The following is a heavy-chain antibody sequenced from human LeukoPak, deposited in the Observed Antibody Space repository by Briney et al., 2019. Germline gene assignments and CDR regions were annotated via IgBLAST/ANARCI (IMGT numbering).Heavy chain of an antibody. J-gene: IGHJ6*02. CDR2: IKQDGSEK. CDR3: ARVGGYSYAREGYYYFAMDV. V-gene: IGHV3-7*01. D-gene: IGHD5-18*01. Sequence: GGSLSLSCAAPGFTFSSYWMTWVRQAPGKGPEWVATIKQDGSEKDSLDSVKGRFTVSRDNAKNSVFLHMASLRAEDTAVYFCARVGGYSYAREGYYYFAMDVWGQGTTVTVSS. CDR1: GFTFSSYW.